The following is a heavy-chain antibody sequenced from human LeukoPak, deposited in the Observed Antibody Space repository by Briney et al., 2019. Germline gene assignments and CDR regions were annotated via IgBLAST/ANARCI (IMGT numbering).Heavy chain of an antibody. CDR1: CGSFSSYY. CDR2: IYYSGST. V-gene: IGHV4-59*01. CDR3: ARVPLSNYYMDV. J-gene: IGHJ6*03. Sequence: SETLSLTCTVSCGSFSSYYWSWIRQPPGKGLEWIGYIYYSGSTNYNPSLKSRVTISVDTSKNQFSLKLSSVTAADTAVYYCARVPLSNYYMDVWGKGTTVTVSS.